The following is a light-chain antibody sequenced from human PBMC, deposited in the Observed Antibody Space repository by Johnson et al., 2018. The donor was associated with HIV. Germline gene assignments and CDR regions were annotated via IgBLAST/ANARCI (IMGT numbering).Light chain of an antibody. Sequence: QSVLTQPPSVSAAPGQKVTISCSGSSSNIGNNYVSWYQQLPGTAPKLLIYDNNKRPSGIPDRFSGSKPGTSATLGLTGLQAGDEADYYCGTWDSSLSAAGVFGTGTKVTVL. CDR2: DNN. J-gene: IGLJ1*01. CDR1: SSNIGNNY. CDR3: GTWDSSLSAAGV. V-gene: IGLV1-51*01.